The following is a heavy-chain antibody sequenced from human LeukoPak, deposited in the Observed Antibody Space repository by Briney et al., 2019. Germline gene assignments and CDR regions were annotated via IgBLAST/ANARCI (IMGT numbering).Heavy chain of an antibody. D-gene: IGHD6-19*01. V-gene: IGHV4-31*03. CDR2: IYYSGST. CDR1: GGSISSGGYY. CDR3: ARLRYSSGWYRY. Sequence: SQTLSLTCTVSGGSISSGGYYWSWIRQHPGKGLEWIGYIYYSGSTYYNPSLKSRVTISVDTSKNQFSLKLSSVTAADTAVYYCARLRYSSGWYRYWGQGTLVTVSS. J-gene: IGHJ4*02.